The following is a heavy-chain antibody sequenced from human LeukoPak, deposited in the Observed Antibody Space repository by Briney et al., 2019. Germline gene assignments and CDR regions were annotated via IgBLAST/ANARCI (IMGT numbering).Heavy chain of an antibody. CDR1: GGIFRSYT. J-gene: IGHJ6*03. D-gene: IGHD3-16*01. CDR2: IIPIFGTP. CDR3: ASGYVPLYYYYYMDV. Sequence: SVNVSCKASGGIFRSYTISWVRQAPGQGLEWMGGIIPIFGTPNYAQKFQGRVTFTTDESTSTAYMELSSLRSEDTAIYYCASGYVPLYYYYYMDVWGKGTTVTVSS. V-gene: IGHV1-69*05.